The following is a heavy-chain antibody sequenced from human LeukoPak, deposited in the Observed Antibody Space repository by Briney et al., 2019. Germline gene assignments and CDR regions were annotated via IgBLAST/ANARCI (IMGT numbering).Heavy chain of an antibody. J-gene: IGHJ4*02. V-gene: IGHV4-61*02. CDR2: IYTSGST. CDR1: GGSISSGSYY. Sequence: PSQTLSLTCTVSGGSISSGSYYWSWIRQPAGKGLEWIGRIYTSGSTNYNPSLKSRVTISVDTSKNQFSLKLSSVTAADTAVYYCARGNYYGSGSYEDYWGQGTLVTVSS. CDR3: ARGNYYGSGSYEDY. D-gene: IGHD3-10*01.